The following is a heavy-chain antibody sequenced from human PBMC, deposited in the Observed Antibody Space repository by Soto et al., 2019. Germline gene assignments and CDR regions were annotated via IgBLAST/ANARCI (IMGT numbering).Heavy chain of an antibody. V-gene: IGHV3-53*01. D-gene: IGHD2-2*02. CDR1: GFSVSGNY. CDR2: IYSDGST. CDR3: ARDCSSTSCYTPHYGMDV. Sequence: GGSLRLSCAASGFSVSGNYMSWVRQAPGKGLEWVSVIYSDGSTYYADSVKGRSTISRDNSKNTLYLQMNSLRAEDTAVYYCARDCSSTSCYTPHYGMDVWGQGTTVTVSS. J-gene: IGHJ6*02.